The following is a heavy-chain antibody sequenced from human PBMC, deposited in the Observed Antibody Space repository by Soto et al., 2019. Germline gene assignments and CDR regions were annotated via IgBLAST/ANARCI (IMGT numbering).Heavy chain of an antibody. CDR2: ISYDGSNK. Sequence: PGGSLRLSCAASGFTFSSYAMHWVRQAPGKGLEWVAVISYDGSNKYYADSVKGRFTISRDNSKNTLYLQMNSLRAEDTAVYYCARDYPGGSYYDYWGQGTLVTVS. V-gene: IGHV3-30-3*01. D-gene: IGHD1-26*01. J-gene: IGHJ4*02. CDR1: GFTFSSYA. CDR3: ARDYPGGSYYDY.